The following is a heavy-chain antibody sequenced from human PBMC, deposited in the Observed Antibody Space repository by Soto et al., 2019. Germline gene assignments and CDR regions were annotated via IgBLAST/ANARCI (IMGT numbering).Heavy chain of an antibody. Sequence: VASVKVSCKASGYTFSGFYMHWVRQAPGQGLEWMGWINPNSGGTKSAEKVQGRVTMTRDTSISTAYMELSRLTSDETAVYYCASAAVTGTAGLDFWGQGSQVTGSS. D-gene: IGHD6-19*01. CDR3: ASAAVTGTAGLDF. CDR2: INPNSGGT. J-gene: IGHJ4*02. V-gene: IGHV1-2*02. CDR1: GYTFSGFY.